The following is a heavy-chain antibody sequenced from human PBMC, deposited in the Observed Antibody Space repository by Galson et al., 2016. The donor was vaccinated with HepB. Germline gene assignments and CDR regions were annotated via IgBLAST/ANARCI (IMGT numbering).Heavy chain of an antibody. CDR3: ARQDRAGLVNF. Sequence: GTTHYNPSLQSRVSISVDPSMNQFSLRLTSVSAADTAMYSCARQDRAGLVNFWGQGIMVTVSS. J-gene: IGHJ3*01. CDR2: GTT. V-gene: IGHV4-39*01. D-gene: IGHD6-19*01.